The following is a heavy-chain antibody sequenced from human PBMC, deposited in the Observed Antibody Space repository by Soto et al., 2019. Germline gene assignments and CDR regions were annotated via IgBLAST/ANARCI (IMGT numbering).Heavy chain of an antibody. Sequence: PSETLSLTCTVSGGSISSYYWSWIRQPPGKGLEWIGYIYYSGSTNYNPSLKSRVTISVDTSKNQFSLELSSVTAADTAVYYCARVRSGNYDSSGYKFDPWGQGTLVTVSS. CDR2: IYYSGST. CDR3: ARVRSGNYDSSGYKFDP. D-gene: IGHD3-22*01. J-gene: IGHJ5*02. V-gene: IGHV4-59*01. CDR1: GGSISSYY.